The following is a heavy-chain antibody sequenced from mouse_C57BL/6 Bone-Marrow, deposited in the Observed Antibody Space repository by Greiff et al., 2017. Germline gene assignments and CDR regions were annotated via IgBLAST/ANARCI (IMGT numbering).Heavy chain of an antibody. D-gene: IGHD2-4*01. CDR1: GYTFTDYN. V-gene: IGHV1-18*01. Sequence: EVQLQQSGPELVKPGASVKIPCKASGYTFTDYNMDWVKQSHGKSLEWIGDINPNNGGTIYNQKFKGKATLTVDKSSSTAYMELRSLTSEDTAVYYCARPAYYDYEWYFDVWGTGTTVTVSS. CDR3: ARPAYYDYEWYFDV. CDR2: INPNNGGT. J-gene: IGHJ1*03.